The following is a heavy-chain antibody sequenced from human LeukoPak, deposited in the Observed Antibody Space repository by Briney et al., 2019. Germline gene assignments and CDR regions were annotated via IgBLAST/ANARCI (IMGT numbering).Heavy chain of an antibody. J-gene: IGHJ4*02. Sequence: ASVKVSCKASGYTFTSYYMHWVRQAPGQGLEWMGIINPSGGSTNYAQKFQGRVTMARDTSTSTVYMEMSSLRSEDTAVYYCARAGYYGWSYWGQGTLVTVSS. D-gene: IGHD3-10*01. V-gene: IGHV1-46*01. CDR2: INPSGGST. CDR3: ARAGYYGWSY. CDR1: GYTFTSYY.